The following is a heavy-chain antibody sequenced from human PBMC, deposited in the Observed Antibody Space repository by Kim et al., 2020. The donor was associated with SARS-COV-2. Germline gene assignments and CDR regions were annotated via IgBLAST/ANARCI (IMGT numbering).Heavy chain of an antibody. CDR1: GFTFSSYS. Sequence: GGSLRLSCAASGFTFSSYSMNWVRQAPGKGLEWVSSISSSSSYIYYADSVKGQFTISRDNAKNSLYLQMNSLRAEDTAVYYCAREISRYCSSTSCHTTDYWGQGTLVTVSS. CDR2: ISSSSSYI. V-gene: IGHV3-21*01. J-gene: IGHJ4*02. D-gene: IGHD2-2*01. CDR3: AREISRYCSSTSCHTTDY.